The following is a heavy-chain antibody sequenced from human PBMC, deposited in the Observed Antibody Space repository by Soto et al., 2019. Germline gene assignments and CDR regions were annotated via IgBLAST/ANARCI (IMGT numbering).Heavy chain of an antibody. V-gene: IGHV4-31*03. J-gene: IGHJ5*02. CDR1: GGSFSSGGYY. CDR2: ISYSGSA. Sequence: SETLSLTCSVSGGSFSSGGYYWSWIRQHPGKGLEWVGYISYSGSASYNPSLKSRISISVDTSKNQFFLELSSVTAADTAVYYCARSVFPWGQGTLVTVSS. CDR3: ARSVFP.